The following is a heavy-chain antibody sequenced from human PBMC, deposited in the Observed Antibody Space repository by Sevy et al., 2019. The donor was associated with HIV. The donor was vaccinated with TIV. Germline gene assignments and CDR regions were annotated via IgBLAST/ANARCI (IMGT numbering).Heavy chain of an antibody. CDR3: AKDRRRPVVVPAAMVMDV. Sequence: GGSLRLSCAASGFTFSSYAMSWVRQAPGKGLEWVSAISGGGGSTYYADSVKGRFTISRDNSKNTLYLQMNSLRAEDTAVYYCAKDRRRPVVVPAAMVMDVWGKGTTVTVSS. CDR1: GFTFSSYA. CDR2: ISGGGGST. D-gene: IGHD2-2*01. J-gene: IGHJ6*03. V-gene: IGHV3-23*01.